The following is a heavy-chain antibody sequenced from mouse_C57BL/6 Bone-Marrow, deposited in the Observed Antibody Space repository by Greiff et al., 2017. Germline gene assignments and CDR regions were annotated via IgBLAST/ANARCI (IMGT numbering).Heavy chain of an antibody. CDR2: IDPSDSYT. J-gene: IGHJ3*01. Sequence: QVQLQQSGPELVKPGASVKLSCKASGYTFTSYWMHWVKQRPGQGLEWIGVIDPSDSYTNYNQKFKGKATLTVDTSSSTAYMQLSSLTSEDSAIYYCARGAWFAYWGQGTLVTVSA. CDR1: GYTFTSYW. CDR3: ARGAWFAY. V-gene: IGHV1-59*01.